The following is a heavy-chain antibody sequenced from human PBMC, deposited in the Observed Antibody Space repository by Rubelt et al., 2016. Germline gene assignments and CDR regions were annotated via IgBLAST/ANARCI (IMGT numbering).Heavy chain of an antibody. CDR1: GGSISSRSYY. CDR3: AASTVTNRYWYFDR. Sequence: QLQLQESGPGLVKPSETLSLTCTVSGGSISSRSYYWGWIRQPPGKGLEWIGSIYYSGSTYYNSSLKSRVTISVDTSKNHLSLKQSAVTDADTAGYYCAASTVTNRYWYFDRCGRGTQVTVSS. J-gene: IGHJ2*01. D-gene: IGHD4-17*01. CDR2: IYYSGST. V-gene: IGHV4-39*02.